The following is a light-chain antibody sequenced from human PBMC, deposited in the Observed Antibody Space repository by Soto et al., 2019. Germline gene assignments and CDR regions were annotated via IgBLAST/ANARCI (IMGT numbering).Light chain of an antibody. CDR2: KGS. CDR1: SGDVGSYNV. J-gene: IGLJ1*01. CDR3: CSYAGSGAYV. Sequence: QSVLTQPPSASGTPGQWITISCTGTSGDVGSYNVVSWHRHHPGKAPKLIIYKGSKPSSGVSNLFSGSKSGNTASLTISGLQAEDEADYYCCSYAGSGAYVFGTGTKLTVL. V-gene: IGLV2-23*01.